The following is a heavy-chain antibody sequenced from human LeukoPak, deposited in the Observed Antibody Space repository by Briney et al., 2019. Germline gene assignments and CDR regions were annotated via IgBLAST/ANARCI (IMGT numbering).Heavy chain of an antibody. Sequence: VESLKISCKCSGYSFTSYWIGWVRQMPGKGLEWMGIIYPGYSDTRYSPSFQGQVTISADKSISTAHLQWSSLKASDTAMYYCARLAGTLTIGYCSSTSCSNWFDPWGQGTLVTVSS. V-gene: IGHV5-51*01. CDR1: GYSFTSYW. CDR2: IYPGYSDT. J-gene: IGHJ5*02. CDR3: ARLAGTLTIGYCSSTSCSNWFDP. D-gene: IGHD2-2*01.